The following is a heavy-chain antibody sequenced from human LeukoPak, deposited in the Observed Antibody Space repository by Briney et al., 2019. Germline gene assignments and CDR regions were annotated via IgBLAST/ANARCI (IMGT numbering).Heavy chain of an antibody. CDR2: ISSSASSI. CDR3: ARGTYFLDS. Sequence: GGSLRLSCAASGCTFSSYGMHWVRQAPGKGLEWVSYISSSASSIYYADSVKGRFTISRDNARNSLCLQMNSLRAEDAAIYYCARGTYFLDSWGQGTLVTVSS. V-gene: IGHV3-48*04. J-gene: IGHJ4*02. D-gene: IGHD1-1*01. CDR1: GCTFSSYG.